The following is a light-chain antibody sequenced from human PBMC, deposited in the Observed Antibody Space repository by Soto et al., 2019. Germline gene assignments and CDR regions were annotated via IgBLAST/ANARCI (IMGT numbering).Light chain of an antibody. Sequence: QSVLTQSPSASGTPGQRVTISCSGGSSNIGSNTLNWYQHLPGTAPKLLIYSNNQRPSGVPDRFSGSKSGTSASLAISGLQSEDEADYYCAAWDDSLNGWVFGGGTQLTVL. V-gene: IGLV1-44*01. CDR3: AAWDDSLNGWV. J-gene: IGLJ3*02. CDR2: SNN. CDR1: SSNIGSNT.